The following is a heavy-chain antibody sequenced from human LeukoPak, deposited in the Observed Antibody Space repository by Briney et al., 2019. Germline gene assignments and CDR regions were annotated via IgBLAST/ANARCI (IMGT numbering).Heavy chain of an antibody. J-gene: IGHJ4*02. V-gene: IGHV3-21*01. CDR3: ARDSSGKPGTFDY. CDR2: ISSSSSYI. Sequence: PGGSLRLSCAASGFTFSSYSMNWVRQAPGKGLEWVSSISSSSSYIYYADSVKGRFTISRDNAKNSLYLQMNSLRAEDTAVYYCARDSSGKPGTFDYWGQGTLVAVSS. D-gene: IGHD3-22*01. CDR1: GFTFSSYS.